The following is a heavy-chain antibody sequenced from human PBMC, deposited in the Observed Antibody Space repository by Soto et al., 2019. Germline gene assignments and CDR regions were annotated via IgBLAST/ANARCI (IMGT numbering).Heavy chain of an antibody. D-gene: IGHD2-8*01. J-gene: IGHJ4*02. CDR1: GGSFSGYY. CDR3: AREGRWSTVY. V-gene: IGHV4-34*01. Sequence: QVQLQQWGAGLLKPSETLSLTCAVYGGSFSGYYWSWIRQPPGKGLEWIGEINHSGSTNYNPSLKSQVTISVDTSKNQFSLKLSSVTAAATAVYYCAREGRWSTVYWGQGTLVTVSS. CDR2: INHSGST.